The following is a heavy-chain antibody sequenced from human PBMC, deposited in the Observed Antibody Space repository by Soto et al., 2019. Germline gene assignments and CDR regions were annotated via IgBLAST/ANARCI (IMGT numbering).Heavy chain of an antibody. CDR1: GFTFSSYS. CDR2: ISSSSSTI. V-gene: IGHV3-48*01. D-gene: IGHD6-6*01. Sequence: VQLVESGGGLVQPGGSLRLSCAASGFTFSSYSMNWVRQAPGKGLEWVSYISSSSSTIYYADSVKGRFTISRDNAKNSLYLQMNSLRAEDTAVYYCAPGWQLGEFDYWGQGTLVTVSS. CDR3: APGWQLGEFDY. J-gene: IGHJ4*02.